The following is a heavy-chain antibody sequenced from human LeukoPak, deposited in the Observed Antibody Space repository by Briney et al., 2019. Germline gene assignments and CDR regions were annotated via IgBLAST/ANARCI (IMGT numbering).Heavy chain of an antibody. D-gene: IGHD3-3*01. Sequence: SETLSLTCTFSGGSISSSSYYWGWIRQPPGKGLEWIGSMYYSGSAYYNPSLKSRVIISVDTSKNQFSLKVSSVTAADTAVYYCAREQTGSGYLPEGFDPWGQGTLVTVSS. CDR3: AREQTGSGYLPEGFDP. CDR1: GGSISSSSYY. J-gene: IGHJ5*02. CDR2: MYYSGSA. V-gene: IGHV4-39*07.